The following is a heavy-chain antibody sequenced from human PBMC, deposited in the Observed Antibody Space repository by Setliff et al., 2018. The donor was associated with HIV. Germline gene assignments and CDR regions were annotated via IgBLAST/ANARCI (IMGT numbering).Heavy chain of an antibody. J-gene: IGHJ3*02. D-gene: IGHD3-16*01. CDR3: ASGGVDFVWGSYSPVPI. V-gene: IGHV4-39*07. Sequence: SETLSLTCTVSGGSIGSTDYYWGWIRQPPGKGLEWIGTIDYSGNTYYNPSLKNRVTISVDTSKNQFSLKLSSVTAADTAVYYCASGGVDFVWGSYSPVPIWGQGTMVTVSS. CDR2: IDYSGNT. CDR1: GGSIGSTDYY.